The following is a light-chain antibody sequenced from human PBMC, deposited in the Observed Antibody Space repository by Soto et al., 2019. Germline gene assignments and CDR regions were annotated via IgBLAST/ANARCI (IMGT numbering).Light chain of an antibody. CDR2: EVN. CDR1: SSDVGGYNF. Sequence: QSALNQPPSASGSPGQSVTISCTGTSSDVGGYNFVSWYQQHPDKAPKLMIYEVNKRPSGVPNRFSGSKSGNTASLTVSGLQAEDEADYYCSSYAGNNNRYVFGTGTKVTVL. J-gene: IGLJ1*01. V-gene: IGLV2-8*01. CDR3: SSYAGNNNRYV.